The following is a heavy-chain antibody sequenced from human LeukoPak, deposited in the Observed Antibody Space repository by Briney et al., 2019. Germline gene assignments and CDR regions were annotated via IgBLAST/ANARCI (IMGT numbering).Heavy chain of an antibody. Sequence: KPSETLSLTCGVYGGSFSAYYWSWIRQPPGKGLEWIGESNHSGSTTYNPSLKSRVTISVDTSKNQFSLKLSSVTAADTAVYYCARGRSLHCFDYWGQGTLVNVSS. V-gene: IGHV4-34*01. CDR1: GGSFSAYY. CDR2: SNHSGST. CDR3: ARGRSLHCFDY. J-gene: IGHJ4*02.